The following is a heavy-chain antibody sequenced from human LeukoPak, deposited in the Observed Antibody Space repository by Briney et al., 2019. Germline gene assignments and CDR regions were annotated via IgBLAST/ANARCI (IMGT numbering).Heavy chain of an antibody. Sequence: SVKVSFKCSEGSFNSYAISWVRQGQGQGQEWMGVIIPIFGTANYAQKFQGRVTITTDESTSTAYMELSSLRSEDTAVYYCARGLTRCTSCYSYWGQGTLVTVSS. CDR1: EGSFNSYA. CDR3: ARGLTRCTSCYSY. V-gene: IGHV1-69*05. D-gene: IGHD2-2*01. J-gene: IGHJ4*02. CDR2: IIPIFGTA.